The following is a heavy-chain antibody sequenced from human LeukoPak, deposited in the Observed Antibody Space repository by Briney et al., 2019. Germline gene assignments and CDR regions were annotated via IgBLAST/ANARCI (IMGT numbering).Heavy chain of an antibody. CDR2: IWYDGSNK. CDR3: AREPYRLWFRELFSGSGFGDYYYSMDV. Sequence: GGSLRLSWAASGFTFSSYGVHWVRQAPGKGLGWVAVIWYDGSNKYYPDSVKARFTIARDNSENTLYLHMNSLRAEDTAVYYCAREPYRLWFRELFSGSGFGDYYYSMDVWGKGTTVTVSS. D-gene: IGHD3-10*01. J-gene: IGHJ6*03. CDR1: GFTFSSYG. V-gene: IGHV3-33*01.